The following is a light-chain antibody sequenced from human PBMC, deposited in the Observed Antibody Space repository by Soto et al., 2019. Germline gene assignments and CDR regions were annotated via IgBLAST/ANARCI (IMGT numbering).Light chain of an antibody. CDR2: RAS. CDR1: QTIYYN. CDR3: LQYHNLWA. V-gene: IGKV3-15*01. J-gene: IGKJ1*01. Sequence: ILMTQSPATVSVSPGESATLSCRASQTIYYNVAWYQHRPGQAPSLLIYRASTRAPGVPARFSGSGSGTEFTLTISSLQPEDFTVYSCLQYHNLWAFGQGTKVEI.